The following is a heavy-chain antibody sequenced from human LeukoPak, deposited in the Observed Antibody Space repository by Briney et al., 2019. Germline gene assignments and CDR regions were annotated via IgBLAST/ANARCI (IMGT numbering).Heavy chain of an antibody. D-gene: IGHD3-3*01. CDR1: GGSFSGYY. CDR2: INHSGGT. V-gene: IGHV4-34*01. Sequence: SETLSLTCAVYGGSFSGYYWNWIRQPPGKGLEWIGEINHSGGTNYNPSLKSRVTISVDTSKKQFSLKLSSVTAADTAVYYCAMRSGYYRGPFDYWGQGTLVTVSS. CDR3: AMRSGYYRGPFDY. J-gene: IGHJ4*02.